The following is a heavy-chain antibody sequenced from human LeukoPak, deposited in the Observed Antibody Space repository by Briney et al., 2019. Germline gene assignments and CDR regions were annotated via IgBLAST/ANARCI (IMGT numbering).Heavy chain of an antibody. D-gene: IGHD3-22*01. J-gene: IGHJ4*02. V-gene: IGHV3-23*01. CDR2: MSGSGGST. Sequence: GGSLRLSCAASGFTFSSYAMSWVRQAPGKGLEWVSAMSGSGGSTYYADSVKGRFTISRDNSKNTLYLQMNSLRAEDTAVYYCAKDRYYYDSSGYLSHWGQGTLVTVSS. CDR3: AKDRYYYDSSGYLSH. CDR1: GFTFSSYA.